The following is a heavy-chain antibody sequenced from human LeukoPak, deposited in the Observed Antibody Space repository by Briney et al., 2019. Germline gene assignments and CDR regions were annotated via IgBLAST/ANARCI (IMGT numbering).Heavy chain of an antibody. CDR2: IKKDGSNI. CDR1: GFTFSSYW. CDR3: ARVVTIFGVVPISYYYMDV. J-gene: IGHJ6*03. V-gene: IGHV3-7*01. D-gene: IGHD3-3*01. Sequence: GGSLRLSCAASGFTFSSYWMSWVRQAPGKGLEWVANIKKDGSNIYYVDSVKGRFTISRDNAKNSLYLQMNSLRAEDTAVYYCARVVTIFGVVPISYYYMDVWGKGTTVTVSS.